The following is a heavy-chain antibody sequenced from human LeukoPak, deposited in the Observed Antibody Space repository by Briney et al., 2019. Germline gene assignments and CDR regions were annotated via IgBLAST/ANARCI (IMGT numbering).Heavy chain of an antibody. CDR3: ARPYCSSTSCYRYFDL. J-gene: IGHJ2*01. CDR2: ISSSSSYI. CDR1: GFTFSSYA. V-gene: IGHV3-21*01. D-gene: IGHD2-2*02. Sequence: KPGGSLRLSCAASGFTFSSYAMSWVRQAPGKGLEWVSSISSSSSYIYYADSVKGRFTISRDNAKNSLYLQMNSLRAEDTAVYYCARPYCSSTSCYRYFDLWGRGTLVTVSS.